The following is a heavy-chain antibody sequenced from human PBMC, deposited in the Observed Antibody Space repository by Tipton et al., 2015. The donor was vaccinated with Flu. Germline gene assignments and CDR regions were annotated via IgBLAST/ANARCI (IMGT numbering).Heavy chain of an antibody. CDR1: GFTFSSYD. CDR3: ARGGSVIGGLEWLLYRESYYGMDV. J-gene: IGHJ6*02. CDR2: IGTAGDT. V-gene: IGHV3-13*01. D-gene: IGHD3-3*01. Sequence: SLRLSCAASGFTFSSYDMHWVRQATGKGLEWVSAIGTAGDTYYPGSVKGRFTISRENAKNSLYLQMNSLRAGDTAVYYCARGGSVIGGLEWLLYRESYYGMDVWGQGTTVTVSS.